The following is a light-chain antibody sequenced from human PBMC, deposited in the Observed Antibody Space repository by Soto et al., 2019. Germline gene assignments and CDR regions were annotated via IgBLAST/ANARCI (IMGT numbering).Light chain of an antibody. CDR1: SSDVGGYKY. CDR2: EVS. Sequence: QSALTQPASVSGSPGQSITISCTGTSSDVGGYKYVSWYQQHPDKAPKLIIFEVSNRPSGISSRFSGSKSGNTASLTISGLQAEDEADYYCNSYTTSGTLYVFGTGTKLTVL. V-gene: IGLV2-14*01. CDR3: NSYTTSGTLYV. J-gene: IGLJ1*01.